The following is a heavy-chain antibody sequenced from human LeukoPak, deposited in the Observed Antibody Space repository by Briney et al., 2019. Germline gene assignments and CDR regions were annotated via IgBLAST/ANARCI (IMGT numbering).Heavy chain of an antibody. V-gene: IGHV4-39*07. CDR3: ARDQGDSSGSAHPFDP. Sequence: SETLSLTCTVSGGSISSSSYYWGWIRQPPGKGLEWIGSVYYSGSTYYNPSLKSRVTISVYTSKNQFSLKLSSVTAADTAVYYCARDQGDSSGSAHPFDPWGQGTLVTVSS. CDR1: GGSISSSSYY. CDR2: VYYSGST. D-gene: IGHD3-22*01. J-gene: IGHJ5*02.